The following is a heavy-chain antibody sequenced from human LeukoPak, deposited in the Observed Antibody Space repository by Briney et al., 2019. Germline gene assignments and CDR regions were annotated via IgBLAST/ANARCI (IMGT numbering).Heavy chain of an antibody. Sequence: PSETLSLTCAVYGGSFSGYYWSWIRQPPGKGLEWIGEINHSGSTNYNPSLKSRVTISVDTSKNQFSLKLSSVTAADTAVYYCARFDILTGYPSGKEYFQHWGQGTLVTVSS. CDR3: ARFDILTGYPSGKEYFQH. J-gene: IGHJ1*01. CDR2: INHSGST. V-gene: IGHV4-34*01. CDR1: GGSFSGYY. D-gene: IGHD3-9*01.